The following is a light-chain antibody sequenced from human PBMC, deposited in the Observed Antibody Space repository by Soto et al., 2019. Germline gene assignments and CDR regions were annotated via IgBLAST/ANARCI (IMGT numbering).Light chain of an antibody. CDR1: QSVSSSY. J-gene: IGKJ2*01. Sequence: EIVLTQSPGTLSLSPGERATLSCRASQSVSSSYLAWYQQKPGQAPRLLIYGASSRATGIPDRFSGSGYGTDFTLTISRLEPEDFAVDYCQPYGSSPRYTFGQGTKLEIK. CDR3: QPYGSSPRYT. V-gene: IGKV3-20*01. CDR2: GAS.